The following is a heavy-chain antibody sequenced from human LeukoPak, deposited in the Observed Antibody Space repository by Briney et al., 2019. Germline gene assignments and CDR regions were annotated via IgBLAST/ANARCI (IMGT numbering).Heavy chain of an antibody. CDR2: INPNSGVT. V-gene: IGHV1-2*02. Sequence: ASVKVSCKTSGYIFTVYYLHWVRQAPGQGPEWMGWINPNSGVTNYAQRFLGRVTMTRDTSISTTYMELSRLRSDDTAVYYCARAHFWSGYTPLDVWGQGTTVTVSS. D-gene: IGHD3-3*02. CDR3: ARAHFWSGYTPLDV. CDR1: GYIFTVYY. J-gene: IGHJ6*02.